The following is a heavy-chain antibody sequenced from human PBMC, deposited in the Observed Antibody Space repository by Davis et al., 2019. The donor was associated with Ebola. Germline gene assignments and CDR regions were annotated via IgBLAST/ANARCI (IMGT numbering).Heavy chain of an antibody. J-gene: IGHJ4*02. CDR3: ARQESLYGSSDY. CDR1: GYSFTSYW. V-gene: IGHV5-51*01. Sequence: GESLKISCKGSGYSFTSYWIGWVRQMPGKGLEWMGIIYAGDSDTRYSPSFEGQVTISVDRSITTAYLQWRSLRASDTAIYYCARQESLYGSSDYWGQGTLVTVSS. CDR2: IYAGDSDT. D-gene: IGHD3-22*01.